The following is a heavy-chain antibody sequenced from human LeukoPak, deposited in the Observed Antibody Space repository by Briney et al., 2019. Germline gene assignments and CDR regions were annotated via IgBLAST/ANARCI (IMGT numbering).Heavy chain of an antibody. CDR1: GFTFSNHG. CDR2: IWYDGSNK. D-gene: IGHD3-9*01. J-gene: IGHJ4*02. Sequence: GGSLRLSCAASGFTFSNHGMHWVRQAPGKGLEWVALIWYDGSNKEYAESVKGRFTISRDNSKNTLYLQMNGLRDEDTAVYYSARDRLRYFDWLPSEGFDYWGQGTLVTVSS. V-gene: IGHV3-33*01. CDR3: ARDRLRYFDWLPSEGFDY.